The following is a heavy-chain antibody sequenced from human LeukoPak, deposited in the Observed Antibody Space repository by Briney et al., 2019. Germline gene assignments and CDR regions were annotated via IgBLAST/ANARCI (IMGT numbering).Heavy chain of an antibody. J-gene: IGHJ6*03. CDR3: ARGYCSSSSCYLYYYYMDV. V-gene: IGHV1-8*02. CDR1: GGTFSSYA. CDR2: MNPNSGNT. Sequence: ASVKVSCKASGGTFSSYAISWVRQAPGQGLEWMGWMNPNSGNTGYAQKFQGRVTMTRNTSISTAYMELSSLRSEDTAVYYCARGYCSSSSCYLYYYYMDVWGKGTTVIVSS. D-gene: IGHD2-2*01.